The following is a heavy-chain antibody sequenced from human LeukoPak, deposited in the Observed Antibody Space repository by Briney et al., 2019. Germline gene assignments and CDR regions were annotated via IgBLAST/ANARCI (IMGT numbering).Heavy chain of an antibody. Sequence: GGSLRLSCAASGFTFSSYAMSWVRQAPGKGLEWVSAISGSGGSTYYADSVKGRFTISRDNSKNTLYLQMNSLRVEVTAVYYCARDFSGQPDYWGQGTLVTVSS. V-gene: IGHV3-23*01. CDR3: ARDFSGQPDY. J-gene: IGHJ4*02. CDR1: GFTFSSYA. CDR2: ISGSGGST. D-gene: IGHD3-3*01.